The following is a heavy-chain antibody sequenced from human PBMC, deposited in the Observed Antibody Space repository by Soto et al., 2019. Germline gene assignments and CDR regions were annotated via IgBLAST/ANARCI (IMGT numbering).Heavy chain of an antibody. CDR3: ARGGVGEWLATDFDY. Sequence: QVQLVQSGAEVKKPGASVKVSCKASGYTFTSYAMHWVRQAPGQRLEWMGWINAGNGNTKYSQKFQGRVTITRDTSASTAYMELSSLRSEDTAVYYCARGGVGEWLATDFDYWGQGTLVTVSS. V-gene: IGHV1-3*01. D-gene: IGHD6-19*01. J-gene: IGHJ4*02. CDR1: GYTFTSYA. CDR2: INAGNGNT.